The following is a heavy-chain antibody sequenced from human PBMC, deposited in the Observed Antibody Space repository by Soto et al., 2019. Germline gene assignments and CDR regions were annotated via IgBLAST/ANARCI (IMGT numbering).Heavy chain of an antibody. V-gene: IGHV1-69*01. CDR1: GGTLSSYA. CDR2: IIPIFGTA. Sequence: QVQLVQSGAEVKNPGSSVKVSCKASGGTLSSYAISWVRQAPGQGLEWMGGIIPIFGTANSAQKFQGRVTSTADESKSTAYMELSSLRSEDTAVYYCASGSTEYYDSSGYYPYYFDYWGQGTLVTVSS. J-gene: IGHJ4*02. CDR3: ASGSTEYYDSSGYYPYYFDY. D-gene: IGHD3-22*01.